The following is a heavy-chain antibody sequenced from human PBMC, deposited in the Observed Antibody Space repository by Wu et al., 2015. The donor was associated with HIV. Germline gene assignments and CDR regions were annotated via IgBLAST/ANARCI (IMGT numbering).Heavy chain of an antibody. J-gene: IGHJ6*03. CDR2: INPSGGNT. CDR1: GYTFTSYY. V-gene: IGHV1-46*01. Sequence: QVQLVQSGAEVKKPGASVKVSCKASGYTFTSYYMHWVRQAPGQGLEWMGIINPSGGNTGYAQKFQGRVTMTRNTSIGTAYMELSSLRSDDTAVYYCARVLYCSSTSCYTDYYYYMDVWGKRGPRVTVSS. D-gene: IGHD2-2*02. CDR3: ARVLYCSSTSCYTDYYYYMDV.